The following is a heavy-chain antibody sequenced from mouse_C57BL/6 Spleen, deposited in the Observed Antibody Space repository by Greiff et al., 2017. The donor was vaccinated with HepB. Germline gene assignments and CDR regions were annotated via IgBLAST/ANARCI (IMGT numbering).Heavy chain of an antibody. J-gene: IGHJ4*01. V-gene: IGHV5-17*01. Sequence: EVKLVESGGGLVKPGGSLKLSCAASGFTFSDYGMHWVRQAPEKGLEWVAYISSGSSTIYYADTVKGRFTISRDNAKNTLFLQMTSLRSEDTAMYYCARIKYDYAMDYWGQGTSVTVSS. CDR1: GFTFSDYG. CDR3: ARIKYDYAMDY. D-gene: IGHD1-3*01. CDR2: ISSGSSTI.